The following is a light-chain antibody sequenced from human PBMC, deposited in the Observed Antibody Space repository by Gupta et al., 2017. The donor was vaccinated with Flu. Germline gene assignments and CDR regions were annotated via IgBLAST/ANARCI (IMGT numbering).Light chain of an antibody. Sequence: DVVMTQSPLSLPVTLGQPASISCRSSQSLVYSDGNTYLNWFQQRPGQSPRRLIYKVSNRDSGVPDRCSGSGSGTDFTLKISRVEAEDVGIYYCMQGTHLYTFGQGTKLEIK. V-gene: IGKV2-30*01. CDR2: KVS. J-gene: IGKJ2*01. CDR1: QSLVYSDGNTY. CDR3: MQGTHLYT.